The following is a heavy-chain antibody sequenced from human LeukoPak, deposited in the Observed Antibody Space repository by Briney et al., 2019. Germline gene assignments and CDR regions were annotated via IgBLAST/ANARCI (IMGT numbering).Heavy chain of an antibody. V-gene: IGHV4-34*01. CDR3: ARLPHPYDFWSGYYNRDY. D-gene: IGHD3-3*01. J-gene: IGHJ4*02. CDR2: INHSGST. CDR1: GGSFSDYY. Sequence: SETLSLTCAVYGGSFSDYYWSWIRQPPGKGLEWIGEINHSGSTNYNPSLKSRVTISVDTSKNQFSLKLSSVTAADTAVYYCARLPHPYDFWSGYYNRDYWGQGTLVTVSS.